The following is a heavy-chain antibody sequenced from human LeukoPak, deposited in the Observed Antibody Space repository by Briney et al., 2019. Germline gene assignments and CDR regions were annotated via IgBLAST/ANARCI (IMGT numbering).Heavy chain of an antibody. J-gene: IGHJ4*02. V-gene: IGHV3-23*01. D-gene: IGHD3-10*01. CDR1: GFIFSTYG. CDR3: AKGGGYGSGTYSED. Sequence: PGGSLRLSCAASGFIFSTYGMNWFRQAPGRGLEWVSGISGSGLNTYYADSVKGRFTSSRDNSKNMLYLQMNSLRGEDTAVYYCAKGGGYGSGTYSEDWGQGILVTVSS. CDR2: ISGSGLNT.